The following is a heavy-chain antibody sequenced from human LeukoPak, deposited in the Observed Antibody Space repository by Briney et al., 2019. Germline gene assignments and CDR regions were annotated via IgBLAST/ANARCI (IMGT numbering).Heavy chain of an antibody. CDR2: IYYSGST. Sequence: SETLSLTCTVSGDSMNNYYWAWIRQPPGKGLERIGYIYYSGSTNYNPSLKSRVTISVDTSKNQFSLKLSSVTAADTAVYYCARGPAVAGANFDYWGQGTLVTVSS. CDR1: GDSMNNYY. CDR3: ARGPAVAGANFDY. D-gene: IGHD6-19*01. J-gene: IGHJ4*02. V-gene: IGHV4-59*01.